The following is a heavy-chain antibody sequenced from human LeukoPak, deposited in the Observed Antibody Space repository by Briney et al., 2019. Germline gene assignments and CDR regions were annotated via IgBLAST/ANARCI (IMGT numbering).Heavy chain of an antibody. CDR3: AREPYTTPTSRIGSSVV. Sequence: SVKVSCKASGGTFSSYAISWVRQAPGQGLEWMGRIIPILGIANYAQKFQGRVTITADKSTSTAYMELSSLRSEDTAVYYCAREPYTTPTSRIGSSVVWGQGTMVTVSS. CDR2: IIPILGIA. J-gene: IGHJ3*01. V-gene: IGHV1-69*04. D-gene: IGHD1-26*01. CDR1: GGTFSSYA.